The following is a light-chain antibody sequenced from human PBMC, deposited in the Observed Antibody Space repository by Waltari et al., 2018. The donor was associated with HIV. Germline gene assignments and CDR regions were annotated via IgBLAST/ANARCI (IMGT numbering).Light chain of an antibody. J-gene: IGKJ1*01. CDR3: QQYNSYSPG. V-gene: IGKV1-5*03. CDR2: KAS. Sequence: DIQMTQSPSTLSASVGDRVTITCRASQSISSWVAWYQQKPGKAPKLLIYKASSLESGVPSRFSGSGSGTEFTITISSLQPDDFATYYCQQYNSYSPGFGQGTKVEIK. CDR1: QSISSW.